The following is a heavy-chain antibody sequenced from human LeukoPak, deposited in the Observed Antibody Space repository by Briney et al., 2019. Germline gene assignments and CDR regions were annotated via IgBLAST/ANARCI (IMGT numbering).Heavy chain of an antibody. CDR1: GGSISSDY. J-gene: IGHJ4*02. V-gene: IGHV4-59*01. CDR3: ARVGTVLDGGY. D-gene: IGHD1-7*01. Sequence: PSETLSLTCTVYGGSISSDYWSWIRQPPGKGLDWIGYIYYSGGINYNPSLKSRVTISVDTSKKQFSLKLSSVTAADTAVYYCARVGTVLDGGYWGQGILVTVSS. CDR2: IYYSGGI.